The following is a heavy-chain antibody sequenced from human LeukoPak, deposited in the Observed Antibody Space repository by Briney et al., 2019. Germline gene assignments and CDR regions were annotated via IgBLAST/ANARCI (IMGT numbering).Heavy chain of an antibody. CDR1: GFTFSSYA. CDR2: VFGSGGSA. CDR3: GKTITGYSSGRYPGWPVDY. V-gene: IGHV3-23*01. Sequence: PGRSLRLSCAASGFTFSSYAMYWVRQAPGKGLEWVSGVFGSGGSAHYADSVKGRFTISRDNSKNTVYLEMNSLRAEDTAIYFCGKTITGYSSGRYPGWPVDYWGQGTLVIVSS. D-gene: IGHD6-19*01. J-gene: IGHJ4*02.